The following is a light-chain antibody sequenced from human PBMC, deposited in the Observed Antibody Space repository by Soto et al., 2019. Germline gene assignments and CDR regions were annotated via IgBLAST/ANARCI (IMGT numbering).Light chain of an antibody. CDR1: QSVGSN. J-gene: IGKJ2*01. CDR2: GAS. V-gene: IGKV3-15*01. CDR3: QQYTNWPYT. Sequence: EIVMTQSPATLSVSPGERASLSCRASQSVGSNLAWYQQTAGQAPRLLIYGASTSATGIPARFSGSGSGTEFTLTTSSLPSEDFAVYSCQQYTNWPYTFGQGTKLEIK.